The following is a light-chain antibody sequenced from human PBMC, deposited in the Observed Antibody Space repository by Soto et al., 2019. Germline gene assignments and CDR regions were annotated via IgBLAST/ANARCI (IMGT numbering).Light chain of an antibody. CDR3: QQYGSSSIN. CDR1: QSVSSSY. V-gene: IGKV3-20*01. CDR2: GAS. Sequence: IVLTHSPGTLSLSPWERATLSCRASQSVSSSYLAWYQQKPGQAPRLLIYGASSRATGIPDRFSGSGSGTDFTLTISRLEPEDFAVYYCQQYGSSSINFGQGTRLEIK. J-gene: IGKJ5*01.